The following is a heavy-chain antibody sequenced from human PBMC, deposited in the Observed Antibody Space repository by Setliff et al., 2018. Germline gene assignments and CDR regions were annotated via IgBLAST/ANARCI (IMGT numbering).Heavy chain of an antibody. CDR1: GGSISSGSYY. CDR2: LHTSGST. D-gene: IGHD3-3*01. Sequence: KPSETLSLTCAVSGGSISSGSYYWSWIRQPAGKGLEWVGRLHTSGSTNYNPSLKSRVTISVDTSRNQFSLILRSVTAADTAVYYCRFWSGYYKNDYWGQGTLVTVSS. J-gene: IGHJ4*02. V-gene: IGHV4-61*02. CDR3: RFWSGYYKNDY.